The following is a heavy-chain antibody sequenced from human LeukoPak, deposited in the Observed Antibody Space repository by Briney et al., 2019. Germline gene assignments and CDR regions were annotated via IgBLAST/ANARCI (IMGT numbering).Heavy chain of an antibody. CDR3: ARYRSGSYYAKYYFDY. CDR2: IYYSGST. Sequence: PSQTLSLTCTVSGGSISSGGYYWSWIRQHPGRGLEWIGYIYYSGSTYYNPSLKSRVTISVDTSKNQFSLKLSSVTAADTAVYYCARYRSGSYYAKYYFDYWGQGTLVTVSS. D-gene: IGHD3-10*01. J-gene: IGHJ4*02. V-gene: IGHV4-31*03. CDR1: GGSISSGGYY.